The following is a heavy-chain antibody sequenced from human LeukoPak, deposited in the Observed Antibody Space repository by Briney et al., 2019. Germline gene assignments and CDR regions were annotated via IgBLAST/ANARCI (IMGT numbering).Heavy chain of an antibody. Sequence: GSLRLSCAAPGFTFSSYGMHWVRQAPGKGLEWVAVIWYDGSNKYYADSVKGRFTISRDNSKNTLYLQMNSLRAEDTAVYYCARDEAYGSGSYSPSATFDYWGQGTLVTVSS. D-gene: IGHD3-10*01. V-gene: IGHV3-33*01. CDR3: ARDEAYGSGSYSPSATFDY. J-gene: IGHJ4*02. CDR1: GFTFSSYG. CDR2: IWYDGSNK.